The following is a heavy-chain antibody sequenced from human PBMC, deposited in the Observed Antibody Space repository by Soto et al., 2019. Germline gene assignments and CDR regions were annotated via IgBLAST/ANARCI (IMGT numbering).Heavy chain of an antibody. CDR3: ARARGSCSGSTCYVIDFDS. D-gene: IGHD2-15*01. Sequence: VGSLRLSCAASGFTFSSYWMNWVRQAPGKGLEWVAKTKQDGSEKYYVDSVKGRFTISRDNAKNSLYLQMNSLRADDKAVYYCARARGSCSGSTCYVIDFDSWGQGSLVTVSS. V-gene: IGHV3-7*03. CDR1: GFTFSSYW. J-gene: IGHJ4*02. CDR2: TKQDGSEK.